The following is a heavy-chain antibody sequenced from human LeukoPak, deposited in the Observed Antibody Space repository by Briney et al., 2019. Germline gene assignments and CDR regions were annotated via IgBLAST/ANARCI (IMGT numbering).Heavy chain of an antibody. D-gene: IGHD1-26*01. CDR1: GGSISSYY. V-gene: IGHV4-59*12. J-gene: IGHJ4*02. Sequence: SETLSLTCTVSGGSISSYYRSWIRQPPGKGLEWIGYIYYSGSTNYNPSLKSRVTISVDTSKNQFSLKLSSVTAADTAVYYCARAAGRDTTSGLDFDYWGQGILVTVSS. CDR3: ARAAGRDTTSGLDFDY. CDR2: IYYSGST.